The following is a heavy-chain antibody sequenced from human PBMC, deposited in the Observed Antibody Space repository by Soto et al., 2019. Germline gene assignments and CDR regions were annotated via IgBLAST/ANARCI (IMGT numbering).Heavy chain of an antibody. Sequence: QVQLQESGPGLVKPSQTLSLTCTVSGGSISSGDYYWSWIRQPPGKGLEWIGYIYYSGSTYYNPSLKSRVTISVDTSKNQFSLKLSSVTAADTAVYYCARTDYYYDSSGYYYYFDYWGQGTLVTVSS. J-gene: IGHJ4*02. D-gene: IGHD3-22*01. CDR2: IYYSGST. CDR3: ARTDYYYDSSGYYYYFDY. V-gene: IGHV4-30-4*01. CDR1: GGSISSGDYY.